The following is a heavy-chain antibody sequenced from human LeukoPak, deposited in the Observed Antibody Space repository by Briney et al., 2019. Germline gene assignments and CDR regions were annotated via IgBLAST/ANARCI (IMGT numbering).Heavy chain of an antibody. CDR1: GGSISSSSYY. V-gene: IGHV4-39*07. J-gene: IGHJ5*02. D-gene: IGHD2-2*02. CDR2: IYYSGST. Sequence: SETLSLTCTVSGGSISSSSYYWGWIRQPPGKGLEWIGSIYYSGSTYYNPSLKSRVTISVDTSKNQFSLKLSSVTAADTAVYYCARDLYQLLYNNWFDPWGQGTLVTVSS. CDR3: ARDLYQLLYNNWFDP.